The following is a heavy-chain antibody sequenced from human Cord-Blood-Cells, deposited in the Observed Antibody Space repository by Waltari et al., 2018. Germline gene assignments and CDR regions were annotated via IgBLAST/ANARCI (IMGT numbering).Heavy chain of an antibody. V-gene: IGHV4-59*01. J-gene: IGHJ4*02. D-gene: IGHD3-22*01. CDR2: IYYSGST. CDR1: GGSISRYY. CDR3: ARGRYYYDSSGLFDY. Sequence: QVELSASGTGLVKNSETLSRTCTVSGGSISRYYWSWLRQPPGKGLEWIGYIYYSGSTNYNPSLKSRVTISVDTSKNQFSLKLSSVTAADTAVYYCARGRYYYDSSGLFDYWGQGTLVTVSS.